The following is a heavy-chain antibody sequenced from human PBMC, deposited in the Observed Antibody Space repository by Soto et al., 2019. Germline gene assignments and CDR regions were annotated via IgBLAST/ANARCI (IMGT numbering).Heavy chain of an antibody. CDR1: GGSISSSSYY. D-gene: IGHD6-19*01. V-gene: IGHV4-39*01. J-gene: IGHJ4*02. Sequence: SETLSLTCTVSGGSISSSSYYWGWIRQPPGKGLEWIGSIYYSGSTYYNPSLKSRVTISVDTSKNQFSLKLSSVTAADTAVYYCARRMVSGWFGFGEHYDYWGQGTLVTVSS. CDR2: IYYSGST. CDR3: ARRMVSGWFGFGEHYDY.